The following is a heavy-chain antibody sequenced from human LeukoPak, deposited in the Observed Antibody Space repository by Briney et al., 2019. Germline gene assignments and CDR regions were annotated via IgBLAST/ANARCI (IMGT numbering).Heavy chain of an antibody. J-gene: IGHJ4*02. V-gene: IGHV1-2*06. CDR2: IDPNSGGT. CDR3: ARGPHDTAYYFDQ. CDR1: GFSFTGYF. Sequence: ASVKVSCKASGFSFTGYFMHWVRQAPGQGPAWMGRIDPNSGGTNYALKFQGRVTMTRDTPITTAYMDLSRLRSDDTAVYYCARGPHDTAYYFDQWGQGTLVTVSS. D-gene: IGHD5-18*01.